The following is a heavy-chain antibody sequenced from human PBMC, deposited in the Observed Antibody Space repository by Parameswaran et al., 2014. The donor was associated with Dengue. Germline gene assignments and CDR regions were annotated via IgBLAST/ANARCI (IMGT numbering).Heavy chain of an antibody. CDR2: VYSTGST. Sequence: VRQAPGKGLEWIGSVYSTGSTYYNPSLKSRITISVDTSKNQFSPKLSSVTAADTAVYYCARRDSSLSAGYYNYYYNMDVWGQGTTVTVSS. CDR3: ARRDSSLSAGYYNYYYNMDV. V-gene: IGHV4-39*01. D-gene: IGHD6-6*01. J-gene: IGHJ6*02.